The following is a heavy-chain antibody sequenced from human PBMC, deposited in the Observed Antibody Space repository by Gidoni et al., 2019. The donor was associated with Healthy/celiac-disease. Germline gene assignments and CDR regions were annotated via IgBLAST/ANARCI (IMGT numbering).Heavy chain of an antibody. CDR2: ISGSGGST. J-gene: IGHJ4*02. V-gene: IGHV3-23*01. Sequence: VQLLESGGGLVQPGGSLRLSCAASGFTFSSYAMSWVRQAPGKGLDWVSAISGSGGSTYYADSVKGRFTISRDNSKNTLYLQMNSLRAEDTAVYYCAKWGYFDWLPDCFDYWGQGTLVTVSS. CDR3: AKWGYFDWLPDCFDY. CDR1: GFTFSSYA. D-gene: IGHD3-9*01.